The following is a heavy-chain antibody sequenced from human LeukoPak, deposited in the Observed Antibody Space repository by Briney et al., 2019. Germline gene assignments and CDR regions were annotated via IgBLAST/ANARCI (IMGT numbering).Heavy chain of an antibody. J-gene: IGHJ6*02. D-gene: IGHD5-12*01. CDR2: INAGNGNT. CDR3: ARPLTALYSGYDGGYYYYGMDV. V-gene: IGHV1-3*01. Sequence: ASVKVSCKASGYTFTNYAMHWVRQAPGQRLEWMGWINAGNGNTKYSQKFQGRVTITRDTSASTAYMELSSLRSEDTAVYYCARPLTALYSGYDGGYYYYGMDVWGQGTTVTVSS. CDR1: GYTFTNYA.